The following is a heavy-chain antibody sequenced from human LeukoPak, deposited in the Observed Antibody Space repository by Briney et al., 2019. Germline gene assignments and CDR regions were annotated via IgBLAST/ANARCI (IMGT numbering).Heavy chain of an antibody. Sequence: SQTLSLTCALSGDSVSNNIAAWTWIRQAPSRGLEWLGRTYYRSKWYNDYAVSVSCRITVNSDTSKNKFSLQLNSVTHGYTAVYYCTREDRNTFDIWPQGTVVTVSS. CDR1: GDSVSNNIAA. CDR3: TREDRNTFDI. J-gene: IGHJ3*02. CDR2: TYYRSKWYN. D-gene: IGHD2/OR15-2a*01. V-gene: IGHV6-1*01.